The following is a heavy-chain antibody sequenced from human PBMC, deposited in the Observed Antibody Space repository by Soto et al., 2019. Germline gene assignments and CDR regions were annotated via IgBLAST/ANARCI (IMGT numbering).Heavy chain of an antibody. Sequence: LSLTCTVSGASISGFYWSWIRKSAGKGLEWIGRIYATGTTDYNPSLKSRVMMSVDTSKKQFSLKLRSVTAADTAVYYCVRDGTRTLRDWFDPWGQGISVTVSS. CDR2: IYATGTT. D-gene: IGHD1-1*01. J-gene: IGHJ5*02. V-gene: IGHV4-4*07. CDR1: GASISGFY. CDR3: VRDGTRTLRDWFDP.